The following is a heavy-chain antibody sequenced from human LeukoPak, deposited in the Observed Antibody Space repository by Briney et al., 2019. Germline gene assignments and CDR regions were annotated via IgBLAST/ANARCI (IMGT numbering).Heavy chain of an antibody. V-gene: IGHV3-33*01. CDR1: GFTFSSYG. CDR3: ARDRSSTYSDY. CDR2: IWYDGSDK. J-gene: IGHJ4*02. D-gene: IGHD2-2*01. Sequence: GRSLRLSCAASGFTFSSYGMHWVRQAPGKGLEWVAVIWYDGSDKYYADSVKGRSTISRDNSKSTLFLQMNSLRAEDTALYYSARDRSSTYSDYWGQGTLVTVSS.